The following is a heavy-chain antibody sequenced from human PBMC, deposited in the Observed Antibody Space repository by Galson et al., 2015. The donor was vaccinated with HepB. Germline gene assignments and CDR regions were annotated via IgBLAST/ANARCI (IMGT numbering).Heavy chain of an antibody. CDR3: ARVGIQLWLMNYYGMDV. CDR1: GFTFSSYA. D-gene: IGHD5-18*01. CDR2: ISYDGSNK. V-gene: IGHV3-30-3*01. Sequence: SLRLSCAASGFTFSSYAMHWVRQAPGKGLEWVAVISYDGSNKYYADSVKGRFTISRDNSKNTLYLQMNSLRAEDTVVYYCARVGIQLWLMNYYGMDVWGQGTTVTVSS. J-gene: IGHJ6*02.